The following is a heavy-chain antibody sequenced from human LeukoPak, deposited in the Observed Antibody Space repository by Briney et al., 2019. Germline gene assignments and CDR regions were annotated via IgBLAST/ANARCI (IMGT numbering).Heavy chain of an antibody. D-gene: IGHD2-15*01. CDR3: TTDGEGYCSGGSCYSSFDY. J-gene: IGHJ4*02. CDR2: IKSKTDGGTT. V-gene: IGHV3-15*01. CDR1: GFTFSNAW. Sequence: GGSLRLSCAASGFTFSNAWMSWVRQAPGKGLEWVGRIKSKTDGGTTDYAAHVNGRFTISRDGSKNTLYLQMNSLKTEDTAVYYCTTDGEGYCSGGSCYSSFDYWGQGTLVTVSS.